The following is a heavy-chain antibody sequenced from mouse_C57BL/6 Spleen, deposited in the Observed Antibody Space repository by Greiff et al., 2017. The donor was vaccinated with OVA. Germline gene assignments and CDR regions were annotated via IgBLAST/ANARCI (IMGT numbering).Heavy chain of an antibody. V-gene: IGHV1-50*01. CDR3: ARSGNYGSSQYYFDN. D-gene: IGHD1-1*01. J-gene: IGHJ2*01. CDR2: IDPSDSYT. Sequence: VQLQQPGAELVKPGASVKLSCKASGYTFTSYWMQWVKQRPGQGLEWIGEIDPSDSYTNYHQKFKGKATLTVDTSSSTAYMQLSSLTSEDSAVYYWARSGNYGSSQYYFDNWGQGTTLTVSS. CDR1: GYTFTSYW.